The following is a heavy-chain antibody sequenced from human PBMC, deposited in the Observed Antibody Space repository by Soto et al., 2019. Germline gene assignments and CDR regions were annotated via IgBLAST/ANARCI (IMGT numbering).Heavy chain of an antibody. CDR2: IIPIFGTA. CDR1: GGTFSSYA. J-gene: IGHJ6*02. V-gene: IGHV1-69*13. Sequence: SVKGSFKASGGTFSSYAISWVRQAPGQGLEWMGGIIPIFGTANYAQKFQGRVTITADESTSTAYMELSSLRSEDTAVYYCASDIVAPYGMDVWGQGTTVTVSS. D-gene: IGHD5-12*01. CDR3: ASDIVAPYGMDV.